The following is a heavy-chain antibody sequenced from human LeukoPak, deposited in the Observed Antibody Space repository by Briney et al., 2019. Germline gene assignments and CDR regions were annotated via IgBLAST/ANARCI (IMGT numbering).Heavy chain of an antibody. CDR2: MSGSGTNT. Sequence: GGSLRLSCAASGFTFSSYAMSWLRQAPGKGLEWVSGMSGSGTNTYYADSVKGRFTMSRDNSKNTLYLQMNSLRAEDTAVYYCAKDPARRYCSTSSCYSSGWFDPWGQGTLVTVSS. V-gene: IGHV3-23*01. CDR1: GFTFSSYA. D-gene: IGHD2-2*02. J-gene: IGHJ5*02. CDR3: AKDPARRYCSTSSCYSSGWFDP.